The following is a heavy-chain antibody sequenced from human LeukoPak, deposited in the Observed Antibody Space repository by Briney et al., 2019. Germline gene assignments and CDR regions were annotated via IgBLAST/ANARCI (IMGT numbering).Heavy chain of an antibody. V-gene: IGHV1-8*01. Sequence: GASVKVSCKASGYTFTSYDINWVRQATGQGLEWMGWMNPNSGNTGYAQKFQGRVTMTRNTSISTAYMELSSLRSEDTAVYYCARGGGGVLRFLEWLALITAYYFDYWGQGTLVTVSS. CDR2: MNPNSGNT. D-gene: IGHD3-3*01. CDR3: ARGGGGVLRFLEWLALITAYYFDY. CDR1: GYTFTSYD. J-gene: IGHJ4*02.